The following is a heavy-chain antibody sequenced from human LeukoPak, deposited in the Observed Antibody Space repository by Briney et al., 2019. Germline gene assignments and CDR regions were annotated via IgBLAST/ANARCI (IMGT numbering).Heavy chain of an antibody. CDR2: IYYSGST. D-gene: IGHD5-18*01. CDR3: AGDVDTAMVY. J-gene: IGHJ4*02. Sequence: PSETLSLTCTVSGGSIGSGGYYWSWIRQHPGKGLEWIGYIYYSGSTYYNPSLKSRVTISVDTSKNQFSLKLSSVTAADTAVYYCAGDVDTAMVYWGQGTLVTVSS. CDR1: GGSIGSGGYY. V-gene: IGHV4-31*03.